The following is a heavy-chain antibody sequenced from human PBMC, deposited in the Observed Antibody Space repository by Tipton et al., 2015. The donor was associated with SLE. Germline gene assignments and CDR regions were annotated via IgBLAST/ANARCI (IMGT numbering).Heavy chain of an antibody. V-gene: IGHV3-7*01. CDR1: GFTFSSYG. J-gene: IGHJ4*02. CDR3: ARDSGLDVDLVWDY. Sequence: SLRLSCAASGFTFSSYGMHWVRQAPGKGLEWVANIKQDGSEKYYVDSVKGRFTISRDNAKNSLYLQMNSLRAEDTAVYYCARDSGLDVDLVWDYWGQGTLVTVSS. CDR2: IKQDGSEK. D-gene: IGHD3-10*01.